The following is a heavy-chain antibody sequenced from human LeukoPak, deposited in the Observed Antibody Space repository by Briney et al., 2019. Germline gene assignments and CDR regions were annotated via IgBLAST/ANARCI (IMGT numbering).Heavy chain of an antibody. CDR3: AKANWVSNADAVW. D-gene: IGHD1-1*01. V-gene: IGHV3-33*05. Sequence: GGSLRLSCAASGFSFSRYGMHWVRQAPGKRLEWVALTAFDGSAEYYADSVKGRFTISRDDSRNTVYLQLNNLRVEDTAIYYCAKANWVSNADAVWWGQGTQVTVSS. CDR2: TAFDGSAE. CDR1: GFSFSRYG. J-gene: IGHJ4*02.